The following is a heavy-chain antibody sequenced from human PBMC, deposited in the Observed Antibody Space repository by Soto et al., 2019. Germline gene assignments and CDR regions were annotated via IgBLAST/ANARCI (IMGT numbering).Heavy chain of an antibody. CDR3: ALDPGVMARVGNGMDD. J-gene: IGHJ6*04. D-gene: IGHD3-16*01. CDR1: GDSISTGYYF. V-gene: IGHV4-31*03. CDR2: IYHSGST. Sequence: QVQLQESGPGLVKPSQTLSLTCTVSGDSISTGYYFLNWVRQYPGNGLEWIGYIYHSGSTYYTPAHKSRVTISVATSKTQFSLKLRSVTAVDTAVYYCALDPGVMARVGNGMDDWGEGTTVTVSS.